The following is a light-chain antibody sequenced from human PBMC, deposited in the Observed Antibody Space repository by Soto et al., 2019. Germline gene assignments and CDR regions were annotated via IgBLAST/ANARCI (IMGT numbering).Light chain of an antibody. J-gene: IGLJ2*01. CDR2: GNT. V-gene: IGLV1-40*01. CDR1: SSNNGAGYD. Sequence: QSVLTQPPSVSGAPGQRVTIPCPGSSSNNGAGYDVHWYQQFPGTTPKFLIYGNTNRPSGVPDRFSASKSGTSASLDITGLQAEDEAEYFCQSYDSSLTVVFGGGTKVTVL. CDR3: QSYDSSLTVV.